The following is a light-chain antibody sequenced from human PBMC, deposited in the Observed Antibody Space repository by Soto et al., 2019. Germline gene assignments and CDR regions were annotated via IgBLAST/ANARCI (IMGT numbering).Light chain of an antibody. CDR2: AAS. Sequence: DIPMTQSPSSLSASVGDRVTITCRASQGISNYLAWYQQKPGKVPKLLIYAASTLQSGVPSRFSGSGSGTNFTLTISSLQHEDVATYYCQKYNSAPLFGPGTKVDIK. V-gene: IGKV1-27*01. J-gene: IGKJ3*01. CDR1: QGISNY. CDR3: QKYNSAPL.